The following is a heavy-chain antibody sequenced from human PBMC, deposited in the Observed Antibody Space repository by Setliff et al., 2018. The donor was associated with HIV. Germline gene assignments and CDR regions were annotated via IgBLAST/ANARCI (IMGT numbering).Heavy chain of an antibody. D-gene: IGHD2-15*01. CDR1: GGSISSGSYY. J-gene: IGHJ3*02. CDR3: AREHCSGGSCNGFDI. V-gene: IGHV4-61*02. Sequence: PSETLSLTCTVSGGSISSGSYYWSWIRQPAGKGLEWIGRIYTSGSTNYNPSLKSRVTISVDTSKNQFSLKLRSVTAADTAVYYCAREHCSGGSCNGFDIWGQGTMVTVS. CDR2: IYTSGST.